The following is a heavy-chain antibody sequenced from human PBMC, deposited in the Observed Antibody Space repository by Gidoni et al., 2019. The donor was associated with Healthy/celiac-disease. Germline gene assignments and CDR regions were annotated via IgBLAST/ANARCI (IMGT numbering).Heavy chain of an antibody. CDR3: AKDLASSSPKTPFDY. J-gene: IGHJ4*02. V-gene: IGHV3-23*01. CDR2: ISGSGGST. CDR1: GFTLSSYA. D-gene: IGHD6-13*01. Sequence: EVQLLESGGGLVQPGGALRLSGAASGFTLSSYAMSWVRQAPGKGLEWVSAISGSGGSTYYADSVKGRFTISRDNSKNTLYLQMNSLRAEDTAVYYCAKDLASSSPKTPFDYWGQGTLVTVSS.